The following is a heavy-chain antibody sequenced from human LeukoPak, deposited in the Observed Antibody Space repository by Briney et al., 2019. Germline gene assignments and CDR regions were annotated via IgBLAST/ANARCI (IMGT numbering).Heavy chain of an antibody. CDR3: ARVDSSPGDV. V-gene: IGHV4-4*07. Sequence: SETLSLTCTVSGGSISGYYGSWIRQPAGKGLEWIGRIYTSGSTNYNPSLKSRVTMSVDTSKNQFSLKLTSVTAADTAVYYCARVDSSPGDVWGKGTTVTVSS. J-gene: IGHJ6*04. D-gene: IGHD6-19*01. CDR2: IYTSGST. CDR1: GGSISGYY.